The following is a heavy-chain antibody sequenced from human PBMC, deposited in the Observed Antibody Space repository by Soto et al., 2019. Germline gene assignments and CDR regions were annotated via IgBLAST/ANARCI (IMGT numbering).Heavy chain of an antibody. CDR2: IKSKTDGGTA. CDR1: GFTFTNAW. Sequence: GGSLRLSCAASGFTFTNAWMGWVRQALGKGLEWVGHIKSKTDGGTADYTAPVKGRFTISRDDSKNMVYLQMNSLKSEDTGVFYCTNLWFGPHHWGQGSPDTVSS. V-gene: IGHV3-15*01. D-gene: IGHD3-10*01. J-gene: IGHJ5*02. CDR3: TNLWFGPHH.